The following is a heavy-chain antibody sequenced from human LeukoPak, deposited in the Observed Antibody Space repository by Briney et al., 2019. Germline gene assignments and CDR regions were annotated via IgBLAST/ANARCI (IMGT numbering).Heavy chain of an antibody. J-gene: IGHJ4*02. CDR2: IYYSGTT. CDR1: GDSISSSPYY. CDR3: AREYGKIDPTFDY. D-gene: IGHD4-17*01. Sequence: TSETQSLTCTVSGDSISSSPYYWGWIRQPPGKGLEWIGSIYYSGTTHYSPSLESRVTISEDTSKNQSSLKLSSVTAADTAIYFCAREYGKIDPTFDYWGQGTLVSVSS. V-gene: IGHV4-39*07.